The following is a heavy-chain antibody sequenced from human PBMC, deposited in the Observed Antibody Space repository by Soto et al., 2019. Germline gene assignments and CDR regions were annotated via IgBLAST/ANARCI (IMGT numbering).Heavy chain of an antibody. CDR3: ARGTIVRGVIITYYYYGMDV. Sequence: EVQLVESGGGLVQPGGSLRLSCAASGFTFSSYAMNWVRQAPGKGLEWVSYISSSGSTIYYADSVKGRFTISRDNAKNSLYLQMNSLRAEDTAVYYCARGTIVRGVIITYYYYGMDVWGQGTTVTVSS. D-gene: IGHD3-10*01. J-gene: IGHJ6*02. CDR2: ISSSGSTI. V-gene: IGHV3-48*03. CDR1: GFTFSSYA.